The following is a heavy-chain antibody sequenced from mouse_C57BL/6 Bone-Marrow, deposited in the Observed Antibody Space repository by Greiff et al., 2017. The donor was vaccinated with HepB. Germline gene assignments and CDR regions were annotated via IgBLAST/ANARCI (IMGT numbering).Heavy chain of an antibody. CDR3: TKNGVLLYFDY. CDR2: IWRGGST. Sequence: QVQLQQSGPGLVQPSQSLSITCTVSGFSLTSYGVHWVRQSPGKGLEWLGVIWRGGSTDYNAAIMSRRCITKDNSKSQVFFTMNSLQADDTAIYYCTKNGVLLYFDYWGQGTTLTVSS. D-gene: IGHD2-10*01. CDR1: GFSLTSYG. V-gene: IGHV2-5*01. J-gene: IGHJ2*01.